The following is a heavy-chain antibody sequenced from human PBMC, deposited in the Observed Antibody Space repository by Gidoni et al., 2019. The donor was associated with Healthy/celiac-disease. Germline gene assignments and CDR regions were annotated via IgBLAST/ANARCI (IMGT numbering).Heavy chain of an antibody. D-gene: IGHD2-15*01. CDR3: TRDRRGPEGWLAY. CDR1: GFPFGDYA. Sequence: EVQLVESGGGLVQPGRSMRLSCTASGFPFGDYAMSWVRQAPGKGLGWVGFIRSKAYGGTTEYAASVKGRFTISRDDSKSIAYLQMNSLKTEDTAVYYCTRDRRGPEGWLAYWGQGTLVTVSS. V-gene: IGHV3-49*04. J-gene: IGHJ4*02. CDR2: IRSKAYGGTT.